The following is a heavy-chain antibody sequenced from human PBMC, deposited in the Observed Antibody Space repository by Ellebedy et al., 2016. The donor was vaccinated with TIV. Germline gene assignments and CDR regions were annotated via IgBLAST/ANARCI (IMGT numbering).Heavy chain of an antibody. CDR3: ARDGAYGDYAPGQYGMDV. CDR1: GFSFRSYW. D-gene: IGHD4-17*01. CDR2: IRQDGSK. J-gene: IGHJ6*02. V-gene: IGHV3-7*03. Sequence: GGSLRLSCATSGFSFRSYWMSWVRQAPGKGLEWVANIRQDGSKNYVDSVKGRFTISRDNAQNSLYLQMNSLRVEDTAVYYCARDGAYGDYAPGQYGMDVWGQGTTVIVS.